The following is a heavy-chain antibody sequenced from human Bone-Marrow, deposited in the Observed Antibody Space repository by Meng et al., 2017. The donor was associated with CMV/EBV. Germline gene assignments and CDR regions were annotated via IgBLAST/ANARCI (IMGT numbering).Heavy chain of an antibody. CDR1: GFTFSSYD. V-gene: IGHV3-13*01. CDR2: IGTAGDT. D-gene: IGHD2-2*01. J-gene: IGHJ4*02. Sequence: LSLTCAASGFTFSSYDMHWVRQATGKGLEWVSAIGTAGDTYYPGSVKGRFTISRENAKNSLYLQMNSLRAGDTAVYYCAKDGCSSTSCFGLFDYWGQGTLVNVSS. CDR3: AKDGCSSTSCFGLFDY.